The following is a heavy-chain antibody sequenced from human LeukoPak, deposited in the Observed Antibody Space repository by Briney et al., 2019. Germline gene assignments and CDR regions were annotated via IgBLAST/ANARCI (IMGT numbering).Heavy chain of an antibody. Sequence: PGRSLRLSCAASGFTFSNYGMHWVRQAPGKGLEWVALIWFDGSDKYYADSVQGRFTISRDNSENTLSLQVSSLRAEDTAIYYCARGGEPDYFDYWGQGTLVTASS. J-gene: IGHJ4*02. D-gene: IGHD2-21*01. CDR3: ARGGEPDYFDY. CDR1: GFTFSNYG. CDR2: IWFDGSDK. V-gene: IGHV3-33*01.